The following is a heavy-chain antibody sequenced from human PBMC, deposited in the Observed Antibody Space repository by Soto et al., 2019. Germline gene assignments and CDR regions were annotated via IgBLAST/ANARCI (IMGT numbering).Heavy chain of an antibody. CDR1: GFTFSSYA. J-gene: IGHJ4*02. V-gene: IGHV3-30-3*01. CDR3: AGARQQQVQIDY. CDR2: ISYDGSNK. Sequence: PGGSLRLSCAASGFTFSSYAMHWVRQAPGKGLEWVAVISYDGSNKYYADSVKGRFTISRDNSKNTLYLQMNSLSAEDTAVYYCAGARQQQVQIDYWGQGTLVTVSS. D-gene: IGHD6-13*01.